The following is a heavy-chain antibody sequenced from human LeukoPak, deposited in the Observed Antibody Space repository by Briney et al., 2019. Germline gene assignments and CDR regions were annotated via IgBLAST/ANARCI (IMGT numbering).Heavy chain of an antibody. CDR3: AEDLLVRRQLDY. V-gene: IGHV3-30*02. Sequence: GGSLRLSCAASGFTFSSYGMHWVRQAPGKGLEWVAFIRYDGSNKYYADSVKGRFTISRDNSKNTLYLQMNSLRAEDTAVYYCAEDLLVRRQLDYWGQGTLVTVSS. CDR2: IRYDGSNK. J-gene: IGHJ4*02. D-gene: IGHD6-6*01. CDR1: GFTFSSYG.